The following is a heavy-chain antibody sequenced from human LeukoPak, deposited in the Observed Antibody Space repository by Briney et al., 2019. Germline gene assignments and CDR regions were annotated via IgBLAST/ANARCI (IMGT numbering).Heavy chain of an antibody. D-gene: IGHD6-13*01. Sequence: GGSLRLPCAASGFTFSSHAMHWVRQAPGKGLEWVAVISYDGSNKYYADSVKGRFTISRDNSKNTLYLQMNSLRAEDTAVYYCAKDGPSSSWGKFDYWGQGTLVTVSS. J-gene: IGHJ4*02. CDR1: GFTFSSHA. CDR3: AKDGPSSSWGKFDY. V-gene: IGHV3-30*04. CDR2: ISYDGSNK.